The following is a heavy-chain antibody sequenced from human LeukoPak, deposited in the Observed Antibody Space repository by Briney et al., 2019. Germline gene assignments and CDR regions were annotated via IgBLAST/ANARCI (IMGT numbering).Heavy chain of an antibody. V-gene: IGHV3-30*18. CDR3: AKDVSHDSSWYAY. D-gene: IGHD6-13*01. CDR1: GFTFSSYG. Sequence: VGSLRLSCAASGFTFSSYGMHWVRQAPGKGLGWVDVISYDGSNKYYSDSVKGRFTISRDNSKNTLYLQMNSLRAEDTAVYYCAKDVSHDSSWYAYWGQGTLVTVSS. CDR2: ISYDGSNK. J-gene: IGHJ4*02.